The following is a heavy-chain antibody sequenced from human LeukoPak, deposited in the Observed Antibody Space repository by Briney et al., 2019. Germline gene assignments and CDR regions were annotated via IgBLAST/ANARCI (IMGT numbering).Heavy chain of an antibody. D-gene: IGHD1-7*01. CDR2: ISYDGSNN. CDR1: GFTFSSYG. CDR3: AKDKETTHDAFDI. Sequence: GGSLRLSCAASGFTFSSYGMHWVRQAPGKGLEWVAVISYDGSNNYYADSVKGRITISRDNSKNTLYLQMNSLRAEDTAVYYCAKDKETTHDAFDIWGQGTMVTVSS. J-gene: IGHJ3*02. V-gene: IGHV3-30*18.